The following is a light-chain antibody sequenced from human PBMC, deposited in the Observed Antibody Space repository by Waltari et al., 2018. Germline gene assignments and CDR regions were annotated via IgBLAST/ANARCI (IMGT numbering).Light chain of an antibody. V-gene: IGLV1-44*01. J-gene: IGLJ3*02. Sequence: QSVLTQPPSASGTPGQRVIISCSGSSSIIGSDTVNWYQQLPGTAPRLLIYSTKQRPSGVPDRVSGSKSGTSAFLAISGLQSEDESDYYCAAWDGSQFARVFGGGTKLSVL. CDR2: STK. CDR3: AAWDGSQFARV. CDR1: SSIIGSDT.